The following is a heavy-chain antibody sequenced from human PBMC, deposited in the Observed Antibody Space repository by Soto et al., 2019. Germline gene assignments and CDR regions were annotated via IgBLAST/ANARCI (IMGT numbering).Heavy chain of an antibody. V-gene: IGHV3-9*01. CDR1: GFTFDDYA. CDR3: AKVINGASFDY. J-gene: IGHJ4*02. Sequence: EVQLVESGGGLVQPGRSLRLSCAASGFTFDDYAMHWVRQAPGKGLEWVSGISWNSGSIGYADSVKGRFTISRDNAKNSLYLQMNSLRAEDTALYYCAKVINGASFDYWGQGTLVTASS. CDR2: ISWNSGSI. D-gene: IGHD2-8*01.